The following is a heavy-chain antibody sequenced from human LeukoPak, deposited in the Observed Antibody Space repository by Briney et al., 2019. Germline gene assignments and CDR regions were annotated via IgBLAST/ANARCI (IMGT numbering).Heavy chain of an antibody. V-gene: IGHV1-8*01. D-gene: IGHD2-2*01. J-gene: IGHJ4*02. CDR1: GYTFTSYD. CDR3: ARGGSLFPQLPHTFVNY. CDR2: MNPNSGNT. Sequence: ASVKVSCKASGYTFTSYDINWVRQATGQGLEWMGWMNPNSGNTGYAQKFQGRVTMTRNTSISTAYMELSSLRSEDTAVYYCARGGSLFPQLPHTFVNYWGQGTLVTVSS.